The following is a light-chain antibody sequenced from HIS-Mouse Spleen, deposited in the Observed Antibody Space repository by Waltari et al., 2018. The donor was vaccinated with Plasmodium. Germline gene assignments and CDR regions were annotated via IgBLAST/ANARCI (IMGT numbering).Light chain of an antibody. V-gene: IGLV1-51*01. CDR3: GTWDSSLSAGVV. CDR1: SSNMGNNY. J-gene: IGLJ2*01. Sequence: QSVLTQPPSVSAAPGQKVTISCSGSSSNMGNNYVTWYQQLPGTAPKLLIYDNNKRPSGIPDRFSGSKSSTSATLGITGLQTGDEADYYCGTWDSSLSAGVVFGGGTKLTVL. CDR2: DNN.